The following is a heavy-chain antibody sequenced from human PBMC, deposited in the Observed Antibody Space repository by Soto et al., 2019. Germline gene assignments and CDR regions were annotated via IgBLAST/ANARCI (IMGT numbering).Heavy chain of an antibody. CDR2: ISAYNGNT. V-gene: IGHV1-18*01. J-gene: IGHJ3*02. Sequence: GASVKVSCKASGYTFTSYGISWVRQAPGQGLEWMGWISAYNGNTNYAQKLQGRVTMTTDTSTSTAYMELRSLRSDDTAVYYCARDRITMIVVVTKDAFDSWGQGTMVTFSS. CDR3: ARDRITMIVVVTKDAFDS. D-gene: IGHD3-22*01. CDR1: GYTFTSYG.